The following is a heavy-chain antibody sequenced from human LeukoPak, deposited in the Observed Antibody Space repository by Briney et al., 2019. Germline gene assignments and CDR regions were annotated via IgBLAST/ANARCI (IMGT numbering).Heavy chain of an antibody. CDR3: ARTPSSDSSDVDY. D-gene: IGHD3-22*01. CDR1: GGSISSYY. V-gene: IGHV4-59*06. J-gene: IGHJ4*02. Sequence: SETLSLTCTVSGGSISSYYWSWIRQPAGKGLEWIGYTYYSGSTYYNPSLKSRVTISVDTSKNQFSLKLSSVTAADTAVYYCARTPSSDSSDVDYWGQGTLVTVSS. CDR2: TYYSGST.